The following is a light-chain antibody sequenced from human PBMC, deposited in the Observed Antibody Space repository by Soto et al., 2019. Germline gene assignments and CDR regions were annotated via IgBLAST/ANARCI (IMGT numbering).Light chain of an antibody. Sequence: EIVLSQSPGTLSLSPGERATLSCRASQSVTSTSLSWYQQKTGQAPRLLIYGAANRATGIPDRFSGGGSGTDFSITISRLEPEDFVVYYCQLYGSSPMYTFGQGTTLELK. CDR1: QSVTSTS. CDR3: QLYGSSPMYT. V-gene: IGKV3-20*01. CDR2: GAA. J-gene: IGKJ2*01.